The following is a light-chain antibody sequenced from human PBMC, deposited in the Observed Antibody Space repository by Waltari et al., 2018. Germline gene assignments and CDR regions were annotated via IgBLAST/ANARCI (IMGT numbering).Light chain of an antibody. CDR3: QQYGSSSWT. CDR2: GAS. V-gene: IGKV3-20*01. J-gene: IGKJ1*01. CDR1: QSVSSSY. Sequence: EIVLTQSPGTLSLSPGERATPSCSASQSVSSSYLAWYQQKPGQAPRLLIDGASSRATGIPDRFSGSGSGTDFTLTISRLEPEDFAVYYCQQYGSSSWTFGQGTKVEI.